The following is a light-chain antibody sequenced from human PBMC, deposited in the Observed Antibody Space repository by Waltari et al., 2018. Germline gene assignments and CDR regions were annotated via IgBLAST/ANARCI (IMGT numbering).Light chain of an antibody. V-gene: IGLV2-23*02. Sequence: QPALSQPASVSGSPGQSITLSCSGTRSDLGAYNFVSWYQTTPGKAPKILIFEVPWRPSGVSNRFSGSKSGNTASPTISGLQAEDEADYYCCSYAGPNLPVLFGGGTRLNVL. CDR2: EVP. CDR3: CSYAGPNLPVL. CDR1: RSDLGAYNF. J-gene: IGLJ2*01.